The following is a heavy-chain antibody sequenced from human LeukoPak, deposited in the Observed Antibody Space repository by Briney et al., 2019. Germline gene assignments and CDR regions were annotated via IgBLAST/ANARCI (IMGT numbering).Heavy chain of an antibody. J-gene: IGHJ4*02. D-gene: IGHD6-19*01. CDR2: IYWDDDR. CDR1: GFSLSTSGVG. V-gene: IGHV2-5*02. Sequence: SGPTLVKPTQTITLTCTFSGFSLSTSGVGVGWIRQPPGKALEWLALIYWDDDRRYSPSLKSRLTITKDTSKNQVVLTMTNMDPVDTATYYCAHRRRGGWYDPLYDYWGQGTLVTVSS. CDR3: AHRRRGGWYDPLYDY.